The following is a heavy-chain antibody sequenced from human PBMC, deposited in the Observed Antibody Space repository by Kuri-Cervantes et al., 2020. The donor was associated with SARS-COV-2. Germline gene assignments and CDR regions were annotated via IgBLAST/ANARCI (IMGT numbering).Heavy chain of an antibody. CDR2: TSYDGTNK. J-gene: IGHJ5*02. V-gene: IGHV3-30-3*01. D-gene: IGHD2-15*01. CDR1: GFTFNNYA. Sequence: GGSLRLSCAASGFTFNNYAMHWVRQTPGEGLEWVAITSYDGTNKYYADSVKGRFTISRDNSKNTLYLQMNSLRAEDTAVYYCARAGAPVWLHIRWLLTGDWFDPWGQGTLVTVSS. CDR3: ARAGAPVWLHIRWLLTGDWFDP.